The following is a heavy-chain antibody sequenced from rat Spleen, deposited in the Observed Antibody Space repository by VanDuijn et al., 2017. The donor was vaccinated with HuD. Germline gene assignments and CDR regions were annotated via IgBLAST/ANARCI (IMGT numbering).Heavy chain of an antibody. CDR1: GFTFSDYD. CDR2: ISFEGSST. CDR3: SKANVYYFDY. Sequence: EVQLVESGGGLVQPGRSLKLSCAASGFTFSDYDMAWVRQAPKKGLEWVASISFEGSSTYYGDSVKGRFTISRDDAKSTLYLQMNSLRSEDTATYYCSKANVYYFDYWGQGVMVSVSS. J-gene: IGHJ2*01. V-gene: IGHV5-22*01. D-gene: IGHD4-6*01.